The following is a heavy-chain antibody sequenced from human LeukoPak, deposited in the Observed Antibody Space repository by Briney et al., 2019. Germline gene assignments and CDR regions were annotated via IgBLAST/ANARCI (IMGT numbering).Heavy chain of an antibody. V-gene: IGHV3-23*01. CDR2: ISSSGGTT. J-gene: IGHJ4*02. CDR1: GFTFNTYA. D-gene: IGHD4-17*01. Sequence: GGSLRLSCAASGFTFNTYAMTWVRQAPGKRLEWVSTISSSGGTTYYADSVKGRFSISRDNSKNTLCLQMNSLRADDAAVYYCAKPVTVTTAAFDSWGQGTLVTVSS. CDR3: AKPVTVTTAAFDS.